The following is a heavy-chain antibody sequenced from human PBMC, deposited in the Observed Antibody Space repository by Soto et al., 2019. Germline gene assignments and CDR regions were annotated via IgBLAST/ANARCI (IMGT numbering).Heavy chain of an antibody. Sequence: GGSLRLSCAASGFTFSSYGMHWVRQAPGKGLEWVAVIWYDGSNKYYADSVKGRFTISRDNSKNTLYLQMNSLRAEDTAVYYCARDGSMVAATRPPFDPWGQGTLVTVSS. CDR1: GFTFSSYG. CDR2: IWYDGSNK. V-gene: IGHV3-33*01. CDR3: ARDGSMVAATRPPFDP. D-gene: IGHD2-15*01. J-gene: IGHJ5*02.